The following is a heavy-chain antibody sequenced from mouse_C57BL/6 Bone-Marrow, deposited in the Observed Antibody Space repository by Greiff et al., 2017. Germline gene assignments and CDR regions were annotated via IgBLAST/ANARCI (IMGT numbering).Heavy chain of an antibody. Sequence: EVKVVESGAELVRPGASVKLSCKASGFNITDYYMHWVKQRPEQGLEWIGRIDPEDGDTEYDPKFKGKATMAADTSSNTAYLQRSSLTAEDTAVYCGTAYDYPSWFAYWGQGTLVTVSA. V-gene: IGHV14-1*01. CDR2: IDPEDGDT. CDR3: TAYDYPSWFAY. CDR1: GFNITDYY. J-gene: IGHJ3*01. D-gene: IGHD2-4*01.